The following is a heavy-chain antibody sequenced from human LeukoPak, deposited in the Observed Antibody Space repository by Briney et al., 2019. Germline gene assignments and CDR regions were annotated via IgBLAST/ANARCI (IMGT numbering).Heavy chain of an antibody. CDR1: GYTFTSYG. V-gene: IGHV1-18*01. J-gene: IGHJ3*02. Sequence: GASVKVSCKASGYTFTSYGISWVRQAPGQGLEWMGWISAYNGNTNYAQKLQGRVTVTTDTSTSTAYMELRSLRSDDTAVYYCARDNTIFGVAYDAFDIWGQGTMVTVSS. D-gene: IGHD3-3*01. CDR3: ARDNTIFGVAYDAFDI. CDR2: ISAYNGNT.